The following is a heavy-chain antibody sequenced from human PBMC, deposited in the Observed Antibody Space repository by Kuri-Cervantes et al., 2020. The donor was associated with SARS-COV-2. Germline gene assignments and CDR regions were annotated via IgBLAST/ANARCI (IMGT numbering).Heavy chain of an antibody. CDR2: ISGSGANT. J-gene: IGHJ4*02. V-gene: IGHV3-23*01. CDR3: VKDSRVYYFDY. Sequence: GGSLRLSCTASRFTFNTYAMSWVRQAPGKGLEWVSAISGSGANTYYADSVKGWFTISRDNSKNTLYLQMNSLRAEDTAVYYCVKDSRVYYFDYWGQGTLVTVSS. D-gene: IGHD2/OR15-2a*01. CDR1: RFTFNTYA.